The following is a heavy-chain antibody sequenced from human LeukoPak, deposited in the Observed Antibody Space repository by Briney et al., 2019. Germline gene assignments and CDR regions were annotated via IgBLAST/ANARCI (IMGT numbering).Heavy chain of an antibody. J-gene: IGHJ6*03. V-gene: IGHV3-11*04. CDR1: GFTFSDYY. CDR2: ISSSGSTI. Sequence: GGSLRLSCAASGFTFSDYYMSWIRQAPGKGLEWVSYISSSGSTIYYADSVKGRFTISRDNAKNSLYLQMNSLRAEDTAVYYCARDSGRGGTAMATYYYYYYMDVWGKGTTVTVSS. D-gene: IGHD5-18*01. CDR3: ARDSGRGGTAMATYYYYYYMDV.